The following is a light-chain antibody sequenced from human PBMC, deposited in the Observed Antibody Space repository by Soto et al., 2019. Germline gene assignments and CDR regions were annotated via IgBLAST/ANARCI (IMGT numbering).Light chain of an antibody. CDR2: AAS. CDR1: QGISSY. CDR3: QKFNSVPT. V-gene: IGKV1-9*01. J-gene: IGKJ4*01. Sequence: DIQLTQSPSFLSASVGDRVTITCRASQGISSYLAWYQQKPGTAPKLLIYAASTLQSGVPSRFSGSGSGTDFTLTISSLQPEDVATYYCQKFNSVPTFGGGTKVEI.